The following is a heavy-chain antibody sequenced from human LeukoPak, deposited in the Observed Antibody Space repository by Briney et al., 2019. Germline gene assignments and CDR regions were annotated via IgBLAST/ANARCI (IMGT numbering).Heavy chain of an antibody. D-gene: IGHD1-1*01. CDR3: ARSPPGRTNWNYYVY. Sequence: GGSLRLSCAASGFTFSSYAMHWVRQAPGKGLEWVAVISYDGSNKYYADSVKGRFTISRDNSKNTLYLQMNSLRAEDTAVYYCARSPPGRTNWNYYVYWCRGTLVTVSS. V-gene: IGHV3-30*04. CDR2: ISYDGSNK. CDR1: GFTFSSYA. J-gene: IGHJ4*02.